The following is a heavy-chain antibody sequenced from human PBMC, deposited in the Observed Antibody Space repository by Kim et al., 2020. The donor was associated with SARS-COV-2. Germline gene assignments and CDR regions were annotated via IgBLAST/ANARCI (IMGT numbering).Heavy chain of an antibody. CDR1: GFTFSDYY. Sequence: GGSLRLSCAASGFTFSDYYMSWIRQAPGKGLEWVSYISSSGSTIYYADSVKGRFTISRDNAKNSLYLQMNSLRAEDTAVYYCATHILPRLYYFDYWGQGTLVTVSS. CDR2: ISSSGSTI. J-gene: IGHJ4*02. V-gene: IGHV3-11*01. D-gene: IGHD3-3*02. CDR3: ATHILPRLYYFDY.